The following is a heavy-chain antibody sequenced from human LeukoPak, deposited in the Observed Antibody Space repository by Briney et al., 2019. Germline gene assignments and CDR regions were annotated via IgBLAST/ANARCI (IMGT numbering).Heavy chain of an antibody. CDR1: GFTFTGHS. V-gene: IGHV3-30*04. CDR3: AREKQSGGTPFDY. Sequence: HPGGSLRLSCVASGFTFTGHSMHWVRQAPGKGLEWVAVVSYDEKTIFYADSLKGRFTVSRDNSKNTVYLQMNSLRDEDTAVYYCAREKQSGGTPFDYWGRGSLVTVSS. D-gene: IGHD1-26*01. CDR2: VSYDEKTI. J-gene: IGHJ4*02.